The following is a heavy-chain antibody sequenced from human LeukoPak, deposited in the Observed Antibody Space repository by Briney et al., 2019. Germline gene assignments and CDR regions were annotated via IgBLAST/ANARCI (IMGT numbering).Heavy chain of an antibody. Sequence: GGSLRLSCSVSGFTFSSYAMHWVRQAPGKGLRYVSSISSDGGSTYYADSEKGRYSISRDNSKNTLYLQVSSLRVEDTAVYYCVKDRYVDYWGQGTLVTVSS. J-gene: IGHJ4*02. CDR2: ISSDGGST. V-gene: IGHV3-64D*09. CDR1: GFTFSSYA. CDR3: VKDRYVDY. D-gene: IGHD3-16*01.